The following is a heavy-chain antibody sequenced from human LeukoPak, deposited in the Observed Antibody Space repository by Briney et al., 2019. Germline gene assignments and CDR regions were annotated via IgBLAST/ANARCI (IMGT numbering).Heavy chain of an antibody. Sequence: PSETLSLTCTVSGGSISSSSYYWGWIRQPPGKGLEWIGSIYYSGSTYYNPSLKSRVTMTVDTSKNQFSLKLSSVTAADTAVYYCARRSGSYYSEVMDVWGKGTTVTISS. CDR3: ARRSGSYYSEVMDV. D-gene: IGHD3-10*01. CDR1: GGSISSSSYY. CDR2: IYYSGST. J-gene: IGHJ6*04. V-gene: IGHV4-39*01.